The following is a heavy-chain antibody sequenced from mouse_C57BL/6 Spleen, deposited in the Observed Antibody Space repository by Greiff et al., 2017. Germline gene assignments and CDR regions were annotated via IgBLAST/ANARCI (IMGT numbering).Heavy chain of an antibody. D-gene: IGHD1-1*01. CDR1: GYTFTDYY. V-gene: IGHV1-84*01. J-gene: IGHJ1*03. CDR3: ARRALNYYGSSYWYFDV. Sequence: QVQLQQSGPELVKPGASVKISCKASGYTFTDYYINWVKQRPGQGLEWIGWIYPGSGNTKYNEKFKGKATLTVDTSSTTAYMQLNSLTSEDSAVYVCARRALNYYGSSYWYFDVWGTGTTVTVSS. CDR2: IYPGSGNT.